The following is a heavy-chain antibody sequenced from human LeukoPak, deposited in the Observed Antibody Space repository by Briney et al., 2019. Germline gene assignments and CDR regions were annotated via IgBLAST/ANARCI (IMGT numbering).Heavy chain of an antibody. CDR1: GFTFSSSW. CDR3: AKVPLYCSGGSCLTYFDY. Sequence: GGSLRLSCVASGFTFSSSWMSWVRQGPGKGLEWVSSISSSSSYIYYADSVKGRFTISRDNAKNSLYLQMNSLRAEDTAVYYCAKVPLYCSGGSCLTYFDYWGQGTLVTVSS. CDR2: ISSSSSYI. J-gene: IGHJ4*02. V-gene: IGHV3-21*04. D-gene: IGHD2-15*01.